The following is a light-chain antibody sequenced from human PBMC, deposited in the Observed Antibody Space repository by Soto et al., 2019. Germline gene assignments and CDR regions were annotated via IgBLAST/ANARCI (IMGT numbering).Light chain of an antibody. CDR3: QSSDSSLSVHVV. CDR2: GNS. Sequence: QSVLTQPASVSGAPGQRVTISCTGSSSNIGAGYDVHWYQQHPGTAPKLLIYGNSNRPSGVPDRFSGSKSGTSASLAITGLQAEDEADYYCQSSDSSLSVHVVFGGGTKLTVL. V-gene: IGLV1-40*01. J-gene: IGLJ2*01. CDR1: SSNIGAGYD.